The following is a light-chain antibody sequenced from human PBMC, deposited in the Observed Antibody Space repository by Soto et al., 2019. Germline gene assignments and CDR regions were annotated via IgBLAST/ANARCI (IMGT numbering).Light chain of an antibody. CDR2: DVS. CDR1: DSHVGGYNY. Sequence: QSVLTQPASVSGSPGQSITISCTGTDSHVGGYNYVSWYQQHPGNAPKVMIYDVSNRPSGVSNRFSGSKSGNTASLIISGLQAEDEADYYCSSYTINGVGVFGGGTKLTVL. J-gene: IGLJ2*01. V-gene: IGLV2-14*01. CDR3: SSYTINGVGV.